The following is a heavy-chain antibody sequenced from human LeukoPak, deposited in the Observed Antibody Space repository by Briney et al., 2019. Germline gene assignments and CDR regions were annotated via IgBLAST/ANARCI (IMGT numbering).Heavy chain of an antibody. J-gene: IGHJ4*02. D-gene: IGHD5-18*01. Sequence: PGGSLRLPCAASGFTFSNYDMNWVRQVPGKGLEWIAYINRAYVIHYADSVKGRSTISRDNVKHSLYLQMNSLRAEDTALYYCVRDPGDSYGYGLAYWGQGTLVTVSS. V-gene: IGHV3-69-1*01. CDR3: VRDPGDSYGYGLAY. CDR2: INRAYVI. CDR1: GFTFSNYD.